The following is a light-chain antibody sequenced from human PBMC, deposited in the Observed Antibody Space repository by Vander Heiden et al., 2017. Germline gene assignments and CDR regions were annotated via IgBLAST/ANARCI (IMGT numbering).Light chain of an antibody. CDR2: GAS. V-gene: IGKV3-20*01. CDR3: QQYATSPFT. J-gene: IGKJ3*01. Sequence: EIVLTQSPGALSLSPGARATPSCRASQTVSENSLAWYQQKPGQAPRLLIFGASSRPTGLPDRFRGSGSGTDFTLTISRLEPEDFAVYYCQQYATSPFTFGPGTKVDIK. CDR1: QTVSENS.